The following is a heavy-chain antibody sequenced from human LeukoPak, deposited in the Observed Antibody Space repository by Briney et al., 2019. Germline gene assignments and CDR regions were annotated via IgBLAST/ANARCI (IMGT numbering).Heavy chain of an antibody. CDR1: GFTFSSYS. D-gene: IGHD3-16*01. V-gene: IGHV3-21*01. CDR3: ARGGSDAFDI. Sequence: GGSLRLSCAASGFTFSSYSMNWVRQAPGKGLEWVSSISSSSSYIYYADSVKGRFTISRDNAKNSLHLQMNSLRDEDTAVYYCARGGSDAFDIWGQGTMVTVSS. J-gene: IGHJ3*02. CDR2: ISSSSSYI.